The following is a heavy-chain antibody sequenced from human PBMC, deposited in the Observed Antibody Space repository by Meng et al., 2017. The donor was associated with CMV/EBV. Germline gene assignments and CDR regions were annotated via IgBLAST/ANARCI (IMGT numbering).Heavy chain of an antibody. V-gene: IGHV3-7*01. CDR1: GFTFSSYW. D-gene: IGHD2-15*01. J-gene: IGHJ5*02. CDR2: IKQDGSEK. CDR3: ARYSAGYCSGGSCNWFDP. Sequence: GESLKISCAASGFTFSSYWMSWVRQAPGKGLEWVANIKQDGSEKYYVDSVKGRFTISGDNAKNSLYLQMNSLRAEDTAVYYCARYSAGYCSGGSCNWFDPWGQGTLVTVSS.